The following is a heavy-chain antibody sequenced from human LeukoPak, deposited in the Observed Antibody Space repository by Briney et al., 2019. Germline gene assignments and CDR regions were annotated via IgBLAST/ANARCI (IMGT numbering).Heavy chain of an antibody. CDR2: LSGGGGVA. D-gene: IGHD4-23*01. J-gene: IGHJ4*02. CDR1: GFTFSSYV. Sequence: PGGSLRLSCAASGFTFSSYVMTWVRQPPGKGLEWVSSLSGGGGVAYYADSVKGRFTITRDNSKNTLFLQMNRLRAEDTAVYYCAKDSRVVTDTPGDYWGQGTLVTVSS. CDR3: AKDSRVVTDTPGDY. V-gene: IGHV3-23*01.